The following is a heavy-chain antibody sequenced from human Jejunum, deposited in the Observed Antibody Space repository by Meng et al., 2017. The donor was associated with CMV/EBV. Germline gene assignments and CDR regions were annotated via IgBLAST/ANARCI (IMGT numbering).Heavy chain of an antibody. D-gene: IGHD2-21*01. Sequence: CAASGFTFSRYGMHWVRQAPGKGLEWVALISFDGSNKSYRDSVKGRFAISRDDSKNTLYLQMNSLRAEDTAVYFCAKGADLGDYFDSWGQGILVTVSS. J-gene: IGHJ4*02. CDR1: GFTFSRYG. V-gene: IGHV3-30*18. CDR3: AKGADLGDYFDS. CDR2: ISFDGSNK.